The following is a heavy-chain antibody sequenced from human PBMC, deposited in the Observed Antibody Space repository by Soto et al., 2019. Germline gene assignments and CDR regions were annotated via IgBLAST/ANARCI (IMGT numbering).Heavy chain of an antibody. V-gene: IGHV4-59*01. Sequence: PSETLSLTCTVSGGSITSYYWSWIRQPPGKGLEWIGYISYSGSTKYNPSVKSRVTISLDTSKNQFSLKLSSVTAADTAVYYCARDPSSGYNWFDPWGQGTLVTVSS. CDR3: ARDPSSGYNWFDP. CDR2: ISYSGST. J-gene: IGHJ5*02. D-gene: IGHD3-10*01. CDR1: GGSITSYY.